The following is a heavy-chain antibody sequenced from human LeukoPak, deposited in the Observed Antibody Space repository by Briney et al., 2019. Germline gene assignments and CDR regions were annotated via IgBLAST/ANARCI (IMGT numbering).Heavy chain of an antibody. V-gene: IGHV1-2*02. CDR2: INPNSGGT. CDR3: AREAIGGYSGYDLGFDY. Sequence: ASARVSCKASGYTFTGYYMHWVRQAPGQGLEWMGWINPNSGGTNYAQKFQGRVTMTRDTSISTAYMELSRLRSDDTAVYYCAREAIGGYSGYDLGFDYWGQGTLVSASS. D-gene: IGHD5-12*01. CDR1: GYTFTGYY. J-gene: IGHJ4*02.